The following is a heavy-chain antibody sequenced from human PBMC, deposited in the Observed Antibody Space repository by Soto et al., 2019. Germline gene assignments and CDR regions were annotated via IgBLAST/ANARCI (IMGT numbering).Heavy chain of an antibody. Sequence: ASVKVSCKASGGTFSSYAISWVRQAPGQGLEWMGGIIPIFGTANYAQKFQGRVTITADESTSTAYMELSSLRSEDTAVYYCARSRGIVVVPGSYNWFDPWGQGTLVTVSS. CDR2: IIPIFGTA. J-gene: IGHJ5*02. D-gene: IGHD3-22*01. CDR3: ARSRGIVVVPGSYNWFDP. V-gene: IGHV1-69*13. CDR1: GGTFSSYA.